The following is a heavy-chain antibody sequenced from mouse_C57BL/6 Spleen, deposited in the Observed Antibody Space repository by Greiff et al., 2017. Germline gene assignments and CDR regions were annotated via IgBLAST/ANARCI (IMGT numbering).Heavy chain of an antibody. D-gene: IGHD1-1*01. CDR3: ARCDYYGSPFGY. J-gene: IGHJ2*01. V-gene: IGHV1-18*01. Sequence: EVQLQQPGPELVKPGASVKIPCKASGYTFTDYNMDWVKPSHGKSLEWIGDINPNNGGTIYNQKFKGKATLTVDKSSSTAYMELRSLTSEDTAVYYCARCDYYGSPFGYWGQGTTLTVSS. CDR1: GYTFTDYN. CDR2: INPNNGGT.